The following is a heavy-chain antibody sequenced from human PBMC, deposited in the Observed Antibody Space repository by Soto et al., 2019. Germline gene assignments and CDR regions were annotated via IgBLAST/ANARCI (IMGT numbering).Heavy chain of an antibody. J-gene: IGHJ6*02. CDR3: ARGVLVPAAMRSYGMEV. D-gene: IGHD2-2*01. CDR1: RYTFTSYD. V-gene: IGHV1-8*01. CDR2: MNPNSGNT. Sequence: ASVKVSCKASRYTFTSYDINLLRHSPGQWLEWMGWMNPNSGNTGYAQKFQGRVTMTRNTSISTAYMELSSLRSEDTAVYYCARGVLVPAAMRSYGMEVWGQGTTVTVSS.